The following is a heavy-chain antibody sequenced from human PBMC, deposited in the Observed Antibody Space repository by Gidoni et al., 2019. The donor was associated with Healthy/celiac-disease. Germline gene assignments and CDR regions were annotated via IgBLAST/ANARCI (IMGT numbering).Heavy chain of an antibody. J-gene: IGHJ5*02. D-gene: IGHD3-10*01. CDR3: ARSATLTRGNIIASKWFDP. Sequence: QVQFVESGGGVVQPGRSLRLSCAAAGFAFRGDGMHWVRHPPGQGLEWVSVLSEDGSNTYYGDSVEGRFTISRDNSKNTLYLEIHSLRAEDTAVYHCARSATLTRGNIIASKWFDPWGQGTLVTVSS. V-gene: IGHV3-30*03. CDR1: GFAFRGDG. CDR2: LSEDGSNT.